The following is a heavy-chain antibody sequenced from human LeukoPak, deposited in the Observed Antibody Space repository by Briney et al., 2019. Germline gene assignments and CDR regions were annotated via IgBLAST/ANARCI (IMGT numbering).Heavy chain of an antibody. Sequence: ASVKVSCKASGYIFSVYALIWVRQAPGQGPELMGWINTNTGNPTYAQGFTGRFVFSLDTSVSTAYLQISSLKAEDAAVYYCARYGLLRLSEINAFHIWGQGTMVTVSS. D-gene: IGHD5-18*01. V-gene: IGHV7-4-1*02. J-gene: IGHJ3*02. CDR2: INTNTGNP. CDR1: GYIFSVYA. CDR3: ARYGLLRLSEINAFHI.